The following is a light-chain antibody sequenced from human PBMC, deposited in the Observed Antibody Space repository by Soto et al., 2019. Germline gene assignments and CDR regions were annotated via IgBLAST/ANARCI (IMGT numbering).Light chain of an antibody. J-gene: IGKJ5*01. Sequence: DCGLTQSPDSLAVSLGERATINCKSSQSFFSSSTNKNYLAWFQQKPGQPPKLLIYWASTRKSGVPDRFSGSGSGTDFTLTITSLQAEDVAVYYCQQYHSDPITFGQGTRLEIK. CDR1: QSFFSSSTNKNY. V-gene: IGKV4-1*01. CDR3: QQYHSDPIT. CDR2: WAS.